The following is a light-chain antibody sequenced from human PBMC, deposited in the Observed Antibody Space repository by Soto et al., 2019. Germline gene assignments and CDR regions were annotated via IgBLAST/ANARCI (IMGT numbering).Light chain of an antibody. J-gene: IGLJ1*01. CDR3: GAWDDSLNGYV. CDR2: ADA. V-gene: IGLV1-44*01. Sequence: QSVLTHPPSASGTPGQRVTSSCSGGSSNIGTNTVNWYQHLPGTAPKLLIFADAQRPSGVPDRFSGSKSGTSASLAISGLQSEDEADYYCGAWDDSLNGYVFGTGTKLTVL. CDR1: SSNIGTNT.